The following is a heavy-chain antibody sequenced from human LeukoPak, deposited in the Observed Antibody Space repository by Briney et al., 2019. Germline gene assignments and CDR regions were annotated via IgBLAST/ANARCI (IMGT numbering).Heavy chain of an antibody. J-gene: IGHJ6*03. Sequence: ASVKVSCKASGYTFTSYGISWVRQAPGQGPEWMGWISAYNGNTNYAQKLQGRVTMTTDTSTSTAYMELRSLRSDDTAVYYCARGNVVVPAAIHGGFNYYYYYYMDVWGKGTTVTVSS. D-gene: IGHD2-2*02. CDR1: GYTFTSYG. V-gene: IGHV1-18*01. CDR3: ARGNVVVPAAIHGGFNYYYYYYMDV. CDR2: ISAYNGNT.